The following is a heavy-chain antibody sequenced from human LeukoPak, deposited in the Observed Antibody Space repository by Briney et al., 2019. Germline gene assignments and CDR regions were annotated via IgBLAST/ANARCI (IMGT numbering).Heavy chain of an antibody. D-gene: IGHD4-17*01. J-gene: IGHJ4*02. Sequence: GASVKVSCKASGYTFTSYGISWVRQAPGQGLEWMGWMNPNSGNTGYAQKFQGRVTMTRNTSISTAYMELSSLRSEDTAVYYCARGNDYGDYLLFDYWGQGTLVTVSS. CDR3: ARGNDYGDYLLFDY. V-gene: IGHV1-8*02. CDR2: MNPNSGNT. CDR1: GYTFTSYG.